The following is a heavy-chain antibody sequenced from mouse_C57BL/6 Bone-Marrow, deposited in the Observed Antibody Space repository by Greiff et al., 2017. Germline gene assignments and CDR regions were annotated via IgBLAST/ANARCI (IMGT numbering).Heavy chain of an antibody. J-gene: IGHJ1*03. CDR1: GFTFSSYG. V-gene: IGHV5-6*01. CDR2: ISSGGSYT. Sequence: EVKLVESGGDLVKPGGSLKLSCAASGFTFSSYGMSWVRQTPDQRLEWVATISSGGSYTYYPDSVKGRFTISRDNAKNTLYLQMSSLKSEDTAMYYWARQLDWYFDVWGTVTTVTVTS. CDR3: ARQLDWYFDV.